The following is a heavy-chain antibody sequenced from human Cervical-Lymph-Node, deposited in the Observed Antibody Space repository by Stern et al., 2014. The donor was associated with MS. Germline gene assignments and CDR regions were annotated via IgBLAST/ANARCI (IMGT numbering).Heavy chain of an antibody. J-gene: IGHJ5*02. V-gene: IGHV3-30*03. CDR3: ARIGGSSTWYRWFDP. CDR2: ISHHGSND. D-gene: IGHD6-13*01. CDR1: GFTFSGYA. Sequence: VQLLESGGGVVQPGRSLRLSCTASGFTFSGYAMQWVRQAPGKGLERVAFISHHGSNDYYADTVKGRFTISRDNSKNTVYLQMNSLRPEDTAIYYCARIGGSSTWYRWFDPWGQGTLVTVSS.